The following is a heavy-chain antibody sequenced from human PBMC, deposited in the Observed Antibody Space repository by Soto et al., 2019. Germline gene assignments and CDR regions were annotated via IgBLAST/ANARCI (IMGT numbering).Heavy chain of an antibody. CDR2: ISGGGDTT. J-gene: IGHJ4*02. D-gene: IGHD3-10*01. V-gene: IGHV3-23*01. CDR3: AKGRGGSGSLTPRVDF. CDR1: GFTFNNYA. Sequence: EVQLLESGGGLVQPGGSLSLSCEASGFTFNNYAMPWFRQAQGKGLEWVSPISGGGDTTSYADSVKGRFTVSRDGSKNTLYLQMSSLRAEDTALYYCAKGRGGSGSLTPRVDFWGQGTLVTVSS.